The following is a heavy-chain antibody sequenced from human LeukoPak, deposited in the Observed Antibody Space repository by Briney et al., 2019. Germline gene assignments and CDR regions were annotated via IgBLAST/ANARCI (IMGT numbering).Heavy chain of an antibody. J-gene: IGHJ4*02. Sequence: GGSLRLSCAASGFTFSSYAMSRVRQAPGKGLEWVSAISGSGGSTYYADSVKGRFTISRDNSKNTLYLQMNSLRAEDTAVYYCAKDAFSLHYDSSGYWDYWGQGTLVTVSS. D-gene: IGHD3-22*01. CDR2: ISGSGGST. CDR1: GFTFSSYA. CDR3: AKDAFSLHYDSSGYWDY. V-gene: IGHV3-23*01.